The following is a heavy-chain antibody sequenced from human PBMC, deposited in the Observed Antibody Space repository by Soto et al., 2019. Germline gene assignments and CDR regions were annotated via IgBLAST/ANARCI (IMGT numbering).Heavy chain of an antibody. CDR3: GSTYVPGIAGFDP. V-gene: IGHV3-74*01. J-gene: IGHJ5*02. D-gene: IGHD1-1*01. CDR1: GFTFSNYF. CDR2: MSGDGKTI. Sequence: GGSLRLSCAASGFTFSNYFMHWVRQVPGEGLVWVSRMSGDGKTISYADSVKGRFTISRDNAKDTLYLQMNSLRVEDTAVHYCGSTYVPGIAGFDPWGQGTLVTVSS.